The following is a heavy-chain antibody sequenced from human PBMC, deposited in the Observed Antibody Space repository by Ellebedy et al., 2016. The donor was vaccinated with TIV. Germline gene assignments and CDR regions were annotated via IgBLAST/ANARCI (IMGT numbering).Heavy chain of an antibody. J-gene: IGHJ4*02. Sequence: GGSLRLSCAASGFTFSRFAMHWVRQAPGKGLEWVAVISYDGNNNYYADSVKGRFTISRDNSKNTMYLQMSSLRADDTAVYYCARDHCISTGCYAGVDHWGQGTLVTVSS. CDR2: ISYDGNNN. D-gene: IGHD2-2*01. CDR3: ARDHCISTGCYAGVDH. CDR1: GFTFSRFA. V-gene: IGHV3-30-3*01.